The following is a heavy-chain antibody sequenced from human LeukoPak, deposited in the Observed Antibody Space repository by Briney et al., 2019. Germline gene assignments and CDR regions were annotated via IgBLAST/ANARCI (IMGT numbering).Heavy chain of an antibody. V-gene: IGHV4-34*01. D-gene: IGHD6-19*01. J-gene: IGHJ4*02. CDR1: GGSFSGYY. CDR3: ARGSGIAVD. CDR2: INHSGST. Sequence: PSETLSLTCAVYGGSFSGYYWSWIRQPPGKGLEWIGEINHSGSTNYNPSLKSRVTISVDTSKNQFSLKLSSVTAADTAVYYCARGSGIAVDWGLGTLVTVSS.